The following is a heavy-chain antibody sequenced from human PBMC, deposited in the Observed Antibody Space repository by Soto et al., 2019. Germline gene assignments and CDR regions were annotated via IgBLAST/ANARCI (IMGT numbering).Heavy chain of an antibody. CDR3: ARHWSGTDY. CDR1: GGSISSFY. J-gene: IGHJ4*02. CDR2: IHYSGST. V-gene: IGHV4-59*08. D-gene: IGHD3-3*01. Sequence: QVQLQESGPGLVKPSETLSLTCTVSGGSISSFYWSWIRQPPGKGLEWIGYIHYSGSTMYNPSLKSRVTISGDTPKNQFSLKLSSVTAADTAVYYCARHWSGTDYWGQGTLVTVSS.